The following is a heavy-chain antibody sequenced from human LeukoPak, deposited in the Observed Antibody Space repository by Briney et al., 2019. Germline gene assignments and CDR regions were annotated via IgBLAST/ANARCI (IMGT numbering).Heavy chain of an antibody. J-gene: IGHJ6*03. CDR2: IIPIFGTA. CDR3: AFVVVPAAADLPYYYYYYMDV. V-gene: IGHV1-69*13. Sequence: GASVKVSCKASGGTFSSYAISWVRQAPGQGLEWMGGIIPIFGTANYAQEFQGRVTITADESTSTAYMELSSLRSEDTAVYYCAFVVVPAAADLPYYYYYYMDVWGKGTTVTVSS. CDR1: GGTFSSYA. D-gene: IGHD2-2*01.